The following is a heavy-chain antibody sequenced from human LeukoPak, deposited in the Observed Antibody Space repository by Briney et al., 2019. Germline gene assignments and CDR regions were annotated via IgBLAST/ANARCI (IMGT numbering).Heavy chain of an antibody. V-gene: IGHV1-2*02. CDR3: ATGTSKWELLPFDY. Sequence: ASVKVSCKASGYTFTGSYVHWVRQAPGQGPEWMGWINPNSGGTNNVQKFQGRITMTRDTSISTAYMELRRLRSDDTAVYYCATGTSKWELLPFDYWGQGTLVTVSS. J-gene: IGHJ4*02. CDR1: GYTFTGSY. CDR2: INPNSGGT. D-gene: IGHD1-26*01.